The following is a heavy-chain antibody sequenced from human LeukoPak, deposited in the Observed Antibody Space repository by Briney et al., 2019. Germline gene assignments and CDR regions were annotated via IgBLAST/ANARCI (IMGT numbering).Heavy chain of an antibody. CDR3: ATPVGYGDYFLDGDY. CDR2: ISSSSSTI. D-gene: IGHD4-17*01. V-gene: IGHV3-48*01. Sequence: GGSLRLSCAASGFTFSSYSMNWVRQAPGKGLEWVSYISSSSSTIYYADSVKGRFTISRDNSKNTLYLQMNSLRAEDTAVYYCATPVGYGDYFLDGDYWGQGTLVTVSS. J-gene: IGHJ4*02. CDR1: GFTFSSYS.